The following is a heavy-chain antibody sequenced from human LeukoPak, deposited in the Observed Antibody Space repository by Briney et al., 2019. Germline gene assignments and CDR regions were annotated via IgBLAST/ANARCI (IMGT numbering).Heavy chain of an antibody. V-gene: IGHV4-34*01. CDR3: ARDYDVLTAYPPTQLFDP. J-gene: IGHJ5*02. D-gene: IGHD3-9*01. Sequence: PSETLSLTCAVYGGSFSGYYWSWIRQPPGKGLEWIGSIYYSGSTYYNPSLKSRVTISVDTSKNQFSLKLSSVTAADTAVYYCARDYDVLTAYPPTQLFDPWGQGTLVTVSS. CDR1: GGSFSGYY. CDR2: IYYSGST.